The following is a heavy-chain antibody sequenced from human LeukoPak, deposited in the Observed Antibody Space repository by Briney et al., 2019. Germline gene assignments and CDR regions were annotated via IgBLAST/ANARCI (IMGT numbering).Heavy chain of an antibody. CDR2: IYYSGST. Sequence: KPSETLSLTCTVSGGSISSYYWSWIRQPPGKGLEWIGYIYYSGSTNYNPSLKSRVTISVDTSKNQFSLKLSSVTAAGTAVYYCAREGTYYDSSGYSEDAFDIWGQGTMVTVSS. CDR3: AREGTYYDSSGYSEDAFDI. J-gene: IGHJ3*02. V-gene: IGHV4-59*01. D-gene: IGHD3-22*01. CDR1: GGSISSYY.